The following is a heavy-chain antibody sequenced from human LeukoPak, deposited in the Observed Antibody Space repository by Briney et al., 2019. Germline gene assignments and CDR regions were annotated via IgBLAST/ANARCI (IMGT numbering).Heavy chain of an antibody. V-gene: IGHV3-33*01. CDR1: GFTFSSYG. Sequence: PGGSLRLSCAASGFTFSSYGMHWVRQAPGKGPEWVAVIWYDGSNKYYADSVKGRFTISRDNSKNTLYLQMNSLRAEDTAVYYCARGSVLYYMDVWGKGTTVTVSS. D-gene: IGHD3-3*01. J-gene: IGHJ6*03. CDR3: ARGSVLYYMDV. CDR2: IWYDGSNK.